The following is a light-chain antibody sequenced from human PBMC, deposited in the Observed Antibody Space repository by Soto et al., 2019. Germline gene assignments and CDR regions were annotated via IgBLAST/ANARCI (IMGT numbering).Light chain of an antibody. CDR3: QQYDSVFT. Sequence: DIQMTQSPSSLSASVLDRCTITCQASQGITNYLNWYQQKPGKAPKLLIYGASNLETGVPSRFSGSGSGTDFTFTISSLQAEDIATYFCQQYDSVFTFGQGTRLEIK. V-gene: IGKV1-33*01. CDR2: GAS. CDR1: QGITNY. J-gene: IGKJ5*01.